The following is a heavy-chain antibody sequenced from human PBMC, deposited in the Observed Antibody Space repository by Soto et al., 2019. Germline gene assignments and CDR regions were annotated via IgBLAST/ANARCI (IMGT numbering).Heavy chain of an antibody. Sequence: SETLSLTCTVSGGSISRYYWSWIRQPPGKGLEWIGYIYYSGSTNYNPSLKSRVTISVDTSKNQFSLKLSSVTAADTAVYYCARGTGDGYNYWYFDYWGQGTLVTVSS. CDR1: GGSISRYY. V-gene: IGHV4-59*01. J-gene: IGHJ4*02. D-gene: IGHD5-12*01. CDR2: IYYSGST. CDR3: ARGTGDGYNYWYFDY.